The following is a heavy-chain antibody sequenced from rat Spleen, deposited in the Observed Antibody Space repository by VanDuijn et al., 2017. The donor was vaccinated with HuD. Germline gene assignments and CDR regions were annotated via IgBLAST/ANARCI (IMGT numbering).Heavy chain of an antibody. CDR2: IWGNGNT. J-gene: IGHJ3*01. CDR3: TRDHSYWGNYYPGGFAY. D-gene: IGHD1-12*02. V-gene: IGHV2S54*01. Sequence: QVQLKESGPGLVQPSLTLSLTCTVSGFSLTDYSVHWVRQPPGKGLEWMGVIWGNGNTNYNSALKSRLSISRDTSKSQVFLKMSSLQTADTAVYFCTRDHSYWGNYYPGGFAYWGQGTLVTVSS. CDR1: GFSLTDYS.